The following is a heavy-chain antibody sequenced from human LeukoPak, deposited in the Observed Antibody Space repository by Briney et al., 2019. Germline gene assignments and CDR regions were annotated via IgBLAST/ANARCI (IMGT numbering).Heavy chain of an antibody. CDR3: ARVKSSGYYRFDY. V-gene: IGHV3-7*01. Sequence: GSLRLSCAASGFTFSSYGMSWVRQAPGKGLEWVANIKQDGSEKYYVDSVKGRFTISRDNAKNSLYLQMNSLRAEDTAVYYCARVKSSGYYRFDYWGQGTLVTVSS. J-gene: IGHJ4*02. D-gene: IGHD3-22*01. CDR2: IKQDGSEK. CDR1: GFTFSSYG.